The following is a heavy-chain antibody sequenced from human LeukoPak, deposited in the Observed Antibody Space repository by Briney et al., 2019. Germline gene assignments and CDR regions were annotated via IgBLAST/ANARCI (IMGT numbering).Heavy chain of an antibody. CDR1: GGSISSYY. D-gene: IGHD3-10*01. V-gene: IGHV4-59*08. J-gene: IGHJ4*02. CDR3: ARHGGRAYGSGALVFDY. CDR2: IYYIGST. Sequence: SETLSLTCTVSGGSISSYYWSWIRQPPGKGLEWIGYIYYIGSTNYNPSLISRVTISVDTSKNQFSLKLSSVTAADTAVYYCARHGGRAYGSGALVFDYWGQGTLVTVSS.